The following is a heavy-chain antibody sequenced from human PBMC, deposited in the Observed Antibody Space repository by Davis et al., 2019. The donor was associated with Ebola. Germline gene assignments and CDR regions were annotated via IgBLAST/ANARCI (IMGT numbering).Heavy chain of an antibody. CDR3: ARVRSCTGGVCKYYYYYGMDV. CDR2: MNPTSGNT. J-gene: IGHJ6*02. CDR1: GYTFTSYV. Sequence: AASVPVSCKASGYTFTSYVINWVRQATGQGLEWMGWMNPTSGNTRNAQKFQGRVTMTRNTSISTAYMELSSLRSEDTAVYYCARVRSCTGGVCKYYYYYGMDVWGQGTTVTVSS. D-gene: IGHD2-8*02. V-gene: IGHV1-8*01.